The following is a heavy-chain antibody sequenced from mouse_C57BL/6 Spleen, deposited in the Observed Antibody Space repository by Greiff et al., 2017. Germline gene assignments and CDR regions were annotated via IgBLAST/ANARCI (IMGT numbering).Heavy chain of an antibody. D-gene: IGHD1-1*01. CDR2: ISDGGSYT. J-gene: IGHJ2*01. Sequence: EVKVVESGGGLVKPGGSLKLSCAASGFTFSSYAMSWVRQTPEKRLEWVATISDGGSYTYYPDNVKGRFTISRDNAKNNLYLQMSHLKSEDTAMYYCASSELNYFDYWGQGTTLTVSS. CDR3: ASSELNYFDY. V-gene: IGHV5-4*03. CDR1: GFTFSSYA.